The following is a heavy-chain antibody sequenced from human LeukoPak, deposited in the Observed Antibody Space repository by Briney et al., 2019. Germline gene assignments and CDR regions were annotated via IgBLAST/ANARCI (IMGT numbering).Heavy chain of an antibody. V-gene: IGHV3-33*06. CDR1: GFTFSSYG. J-gene: IGHJ6*03. CDR3: AKSSPRQTTHYMDV. Sequence: PGRSLRLSRAASGFTFSSYGMHWVRQAPGKGLEWVAVIWYDGSNKYYADSVKGRFTISRDNSKNTLYLQMNSLRAEDTAVYYCAKSSPRQTTHYMDVWGKGTTVTVSS. D-gene: IGHD4-17*01. CDR2: IWYDGSNK.